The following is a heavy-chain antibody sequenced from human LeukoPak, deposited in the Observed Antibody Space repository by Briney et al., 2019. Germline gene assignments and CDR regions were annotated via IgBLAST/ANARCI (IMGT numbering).Heavy chain of an antibody. J-gene: IGHJ6*02. D-gene: IGHD1-20*01. Sequence: GRSLRLSCAASGFTFSSSAVHWVRQAPGKGLEWVAVISYDGSNKYYADSVKGRFTISRDNAKNSLYLQMNSLRAEDTAVYYCARDREYNWNLPLYYYYGMDVWGQGTTVTVSS. V-gene: IGHV3-30-3*01. CDR1: GFTFSSSA. CDR3: ARDREYNWNLPLYYYYGMDV. CDR2: ISYDGSNK.